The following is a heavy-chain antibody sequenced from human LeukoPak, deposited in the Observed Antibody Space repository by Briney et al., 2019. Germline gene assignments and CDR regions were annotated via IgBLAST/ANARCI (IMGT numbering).Heavy chain of an antibody. D-gene: IGHD2-21*01. CDR2: IRYDGSDK. CDR3: AKDGPIWDY. Sequence: PGGSLRLSCAASGFTFSSYGMHCVRQAPGKGLEWVAFIRYDGSDKYYADSVRGRFTVSRDNSKNTLYLQMNSLRPEDTAVYYCAKDGPIWDYWGQGTLVTVSS. V-gene: IGHV3-30*02. J-gene: IGHJ4*02. CDR1: GFTFSSYG.